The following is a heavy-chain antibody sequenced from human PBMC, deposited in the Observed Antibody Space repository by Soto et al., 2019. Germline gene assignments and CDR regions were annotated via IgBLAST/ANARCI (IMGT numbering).Heavy chain of an antibody. CDR3: AKDNCISTSCYRMYNWFDP. D-gene: IGHD2-2*01. CDR2: ISYGGSNK. CDR1: GFTFSSYG. V-gene: IGHV3-30*18. J-gene: IGHJ5*02. Sequence: QVQLVESGGGVVQPGRSLRLSCAASGFTFSSYGMHWVRQAPGKGLEWVAVISYGGSNKYYADSVKGRFTISRDNSKNTLYLQMNSPRAADTAVYYCAKDNCISTSCYRMYNWFDPWGQGSLVTVSS.